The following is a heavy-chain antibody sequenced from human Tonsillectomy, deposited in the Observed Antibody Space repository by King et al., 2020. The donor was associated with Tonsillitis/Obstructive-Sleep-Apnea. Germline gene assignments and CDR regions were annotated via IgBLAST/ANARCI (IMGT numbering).Heavy chain of an antibody. CDR2: ISGSGGST. CDR1: GFTFSSYA. CDR3: AKYILPGYYSPFDY. D-gene: IGHD3-9*01. V-gene: IGHV3-23*04. J-gene: IGHJ4*02. Sequence: VQLVESGGGLVQPGGSLRLSCATSGFTFSSYAMSWVRQAPGKGLEWVSTISGSGGSTYYADSVRGRFTISRENSKNTLYLQMNSLRAEDTAVYYCAKYILPGYYSPFDYWGQGTLVTVSS.